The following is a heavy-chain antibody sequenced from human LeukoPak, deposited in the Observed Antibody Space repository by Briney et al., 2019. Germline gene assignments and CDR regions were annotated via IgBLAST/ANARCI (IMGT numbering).Heavy chain of an antibody. CDR3: ARGYSSGWYGNWFDP. V-gene: IGHV4-4*07. Sequence: SETLSLTCTVSGGSISSYYWSWIRQPAGKGLEWIGRIYTSGSTNYNPSLKSRVTMSVDTSKNQFSLKLSSVTAADTAVYYCARGYSSGWYGNWFDPWGQGTLATVSS. J-gene: IGHJ5*02. CDR2: IYTSGST. CDR1: GGSISSYY. D-gene: IGHD6-19*01.